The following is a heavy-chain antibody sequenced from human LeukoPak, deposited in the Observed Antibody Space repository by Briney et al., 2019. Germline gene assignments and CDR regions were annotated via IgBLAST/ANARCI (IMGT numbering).Heavy chain of an antibody. CDR3: ARHGPVVTATDAFDI. CDR2: VYYSGRT. Sequence: SETLSLTCTVSGGSISVNTYYCAWIRQPPGRGLEWIGSVYYSGRTDYNPSLKSRVTISVDTSENQLSLSLNSVTAADTAVYYCARHGPVVTATDAFDIWGQGTMVTVSS. D-gene: IGHD2-21*02. V-gene: IGHV4-39*01. CDR1: GGSISVNTYY. J-gene: IGHJ3*02.